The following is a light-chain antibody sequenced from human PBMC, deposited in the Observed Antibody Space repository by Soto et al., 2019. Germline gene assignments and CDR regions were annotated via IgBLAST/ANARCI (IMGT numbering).Light chain of an antibody. CDR3: QQGYSIPALT. V-gene: IGKV1-39*01. CDR2: DAS. Sequence: DIHMTQSASSLSASVGYRFTITRQASQNINNYLNWYQQKPVRAPKLLXYDASNLEAGVPSRFRGSGSGTEFTLTITYLQHDDFATYYCQQGYSIPALTFGGGTKVDIK. CDR1: QNINNY. J-gene: IGKJ4*01.